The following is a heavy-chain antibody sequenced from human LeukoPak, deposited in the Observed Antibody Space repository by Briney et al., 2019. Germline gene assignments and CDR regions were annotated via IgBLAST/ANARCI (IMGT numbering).Heavy chain of an antibody. J-gene: IGHJ5*02. CDR1: GYSFTNYA. Sequence: ASVKVSFKASGYSFTNYAMNWVRQAPAQGLEWMGWINTNTGNPTYAQGFTGRFVFSLDTSVSTAYLQISSLKAEDTAVYYCARDPSRFDPWGQGTLVTVSS. CDR2: INTNTGNP. CDR3: ARDPSRFDP. V-gene: IGHV7-4-1*02.